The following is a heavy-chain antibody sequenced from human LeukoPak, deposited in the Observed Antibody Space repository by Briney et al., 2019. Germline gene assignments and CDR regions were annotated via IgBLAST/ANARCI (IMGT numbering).Heavy chain of an antibody. J-gene: IGHJ5*02. Sequence: PSETLSLTCTVSGGSTNTADYHWSWIRQSPGKGLEWIGNIYFNGKTDYNPSLKSRVTISLQMSKYQFSLKLRSVTVADTAMYYCARSVVDYYGSPNWFDPWGQGALVTVSS. V-gene: IGHV4-30-4*01. CDR1: GGSTNTADYH. D-gene: IGHD3-10*01. CDR2: IYFNGKT. CDR3: ARSVVDYYGSPNWFDP.